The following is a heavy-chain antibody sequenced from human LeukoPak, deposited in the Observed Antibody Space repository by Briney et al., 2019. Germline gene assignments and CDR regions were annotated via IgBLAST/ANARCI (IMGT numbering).Heavy chain of an antibody. J-gene: IGHJ4*02. CDR1: GFTFNDYA. CDR2: ITWDSGLR. CDR3: AKGYRIAVAGLFDY. Sequence: GGSLRLSCAASGFTFNDYAMHWVRQAPGKGLEWVSGITWDSGLRGYADSVKGRFTISRDNAKNSVYLQMDSLRPEDTALYYCAKGYRIAVAGLFDYWGQGTLVTVSS. D-gene: IGHD6-19*01. V-gene: IGHV3-9*01.